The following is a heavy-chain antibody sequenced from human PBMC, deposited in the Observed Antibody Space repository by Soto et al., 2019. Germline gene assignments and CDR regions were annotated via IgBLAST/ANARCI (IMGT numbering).Heavy chain of an antibody. CDR1: GYTFTSYG. V-gene: IGHV1-18*01. Sequence: QVQLVQSGAEVKKPGASVKVSCKASGYTFTSYGISWVRQAPGQGLEWMGWISAYNGNTNYAQKLQGKVTMTTDTSTSTAYMERRSLRADDTAVYYCARARITMVRGVIKHYYYYGMDVWGQGTTVTVSS. CDR3: ARARITMVRGVIKHYYYYGMDV. CDR2: ISAYNGNT. J-gene: IGHJ6*02. D-gene: IGHD3-10*01.